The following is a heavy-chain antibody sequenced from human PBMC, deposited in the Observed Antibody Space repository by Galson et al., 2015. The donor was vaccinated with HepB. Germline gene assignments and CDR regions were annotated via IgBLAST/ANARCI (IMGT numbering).Heavy chain of an antibody. CDR3: ATAPGYYDSAPFDY. D-gene: IGHD3-22*01. V-gene: IGHV3-15*01. J-gene: IGHJ4*02. CDR1: GFTFNNAW. CDR2: IKSKTDGGTT. Sequence: SLRLSCAASGFTFNNAWMSWVRQAPGKGLEWVGRIKSKTDGGTTDCAAPVQGRFTISRDDSKNTLYLQMNSLKIDDTAVYYCATAPGYYDSAPFDYWGQGTRVTVSS.